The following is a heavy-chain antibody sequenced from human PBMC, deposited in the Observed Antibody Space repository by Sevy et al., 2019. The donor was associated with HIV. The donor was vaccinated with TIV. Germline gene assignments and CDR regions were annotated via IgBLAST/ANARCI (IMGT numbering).Heavy chain of an antibody. J-gene: IGHJ4*02. V-gene: IGHV4-39*01. CDR3: ARGGGNSEWGYYFDF. D-gene: IGHD2-21*02. Sequence: SETLSLTCTVSGGSISSGTYYWGWIRQPPGKGLEWIGNIYYGGTSYYNPSLKSRVTISVDTSKNQFSLNLRSVTAADTAVVYCARGGGNSEWGYYFDFWGQGTLVTVSS. CDR2: IYYGGTS. CDR1: GGSISSGTYY.